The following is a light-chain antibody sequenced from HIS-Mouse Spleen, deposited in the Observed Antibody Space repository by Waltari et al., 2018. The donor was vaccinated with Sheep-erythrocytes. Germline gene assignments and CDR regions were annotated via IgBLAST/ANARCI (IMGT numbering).Light chain of an antibody. V-gene: IGKV3-11*01. CDR1: QSVSSY. J-gene: IGKJ2*01. CDR2: EAS. Sequence: EIVLTQSPATLSLSPGERATLSCRASQSVSSYLAWYQQKPGQAPRLLIYEASNRATGIPARFSGSRSGTDFTLTISSLEPEDFAVYYCQQRSNWYTFGQGTKLEIK. CDR3: QQRSNWYT.